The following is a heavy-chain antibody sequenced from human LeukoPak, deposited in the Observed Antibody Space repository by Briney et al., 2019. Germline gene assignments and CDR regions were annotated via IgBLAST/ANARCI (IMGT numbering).Heavy chain of an antibody. CDR1: GFTFSSYA. V-gene: IGHV3-74*01. CDR3: ARALYSSGWYPDY. Sequence: GGSLRLSCAASGFTFSSYAMHWVRQAPGKGLVWVSRINNDASSTSYADSVKGRFTISRDNAKNTLYLQMNSLRAEDTAVYYCARALYSSGWYPDYWGQGTLVTVSS. CDR2: INNDASST. J-gene: IGHJ4*02. D-gene: IGHD6-19*01.